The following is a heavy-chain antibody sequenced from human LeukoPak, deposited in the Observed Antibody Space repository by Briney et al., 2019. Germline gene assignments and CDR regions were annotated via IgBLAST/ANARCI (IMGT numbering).Heavy chain of an antibody. CDR1: GFTFSTYW. V-gene: IGHV3-7*01. D-gene: IGHD6-19*01. CDR3: ASADSGRHSFAP. CDR2: MNQDGSAI. Sequence: GGSLRLACPASGFTFSTYWLSWARQAPGKGLEWVAKMNQDGSAISYVDSVKGRFTISRDNAKNSLYLQMNSLRAEDTAVYYCASADSGRHSFAPWGQGTLVIVSS. J-gene: IGHJ5*02.